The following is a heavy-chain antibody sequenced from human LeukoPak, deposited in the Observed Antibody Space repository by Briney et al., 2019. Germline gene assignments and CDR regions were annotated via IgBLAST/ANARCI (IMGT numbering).Heavy chain of an antibody. CDR3: ARAVTMVRGVDYYYYMDV. CDR2: IYYTGSS. V-gene: IGHV4-59*01. Sequence: SETLSLTCTVSGGSISTYYWTWIRQPPGKGLEWIGYIYYTGSSNYSPSLENRVTLSLDTSKNQFSLQLRSVTAADTAVYYCARAVTMVRGVDYYYYMDVWGKGTTVTVSS. J-gene: IGHJ6*03. CDR1: GGSISTYY. D-gene: IGHD3-10*01.